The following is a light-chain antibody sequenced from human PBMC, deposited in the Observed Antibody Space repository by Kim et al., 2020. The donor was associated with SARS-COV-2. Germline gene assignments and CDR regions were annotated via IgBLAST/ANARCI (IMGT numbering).Light chain of an antibody. Sequence: DNQMTQFPSSLSASVGDKVTITCQASQYIGDYLNWYQQKPGKAPELLIYDTSNLEGGVPSRFSATKSGTDFTFTISNLQAEDVATYYCQQRFAFGPGTKVDIK. CDR2: DTS. CDR1: QYIGDY. V-gene: IGKV1-33*01. CDR3: QQRFA. J-gene: IGKJ3*01.